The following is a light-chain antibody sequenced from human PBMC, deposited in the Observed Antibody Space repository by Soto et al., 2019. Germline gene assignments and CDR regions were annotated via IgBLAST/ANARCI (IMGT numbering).Light chain of an antibody. CDR2: GAS. CDR3: QQYNDWPPIT. CDR1: QSVSNT. J-gene: IGKJ5*01. V-gene: IGKV3-15*01. Sequence: MTQSPATLSLSPGERATLSCRAGQSVSNTFLAWYQQKPSQAPRLLIFGASTRATGIPARFSGSGSGTEFTLTISSLQSEDFAVYYCQQYNDWPPITFGQGTRLEIK.